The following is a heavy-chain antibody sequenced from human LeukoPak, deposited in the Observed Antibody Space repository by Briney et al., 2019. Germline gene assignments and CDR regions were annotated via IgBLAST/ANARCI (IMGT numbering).Heavy chain of an antibody. CDR2: IKEDGSQK. CDR3: ARENWANDY. V-gene: IGHV3-7*01. CDR1: GFTFTTYW. Sequence: LGGSLRLSCAASGFTFTTYWMTWVRQAPGKGLEWVANIKEDGSQKYYVDSVKGRFTISRDNAKNSLHLQMDSLKAEDTAVYYCARENWANDYWGQGTLVTVSS. J-gene: IGHJ4*02. D-gene: IGHD7-27*01.